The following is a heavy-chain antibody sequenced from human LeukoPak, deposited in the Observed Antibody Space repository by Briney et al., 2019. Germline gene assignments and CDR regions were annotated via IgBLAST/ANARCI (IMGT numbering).Heavy chain of an antibody. CDR3: ARRDRYYYGSGSYDY. J-gene: IGHJ4*02. CDR1: GGSFSGYY. V-gene: IGHV4-34*01. Sequence: SETLSLTCAVYGGSFSGYYWSWFRQPPGKGLEWIGEINHSGSTNYNPSLKSRVTISVDTSKNQFSLKLSSVTAADTAVYYCARRDRYYYGSGSYDYWGQGTLVTVSS. D-gene: IGHD3-10*01. CDR2: INHSGST.